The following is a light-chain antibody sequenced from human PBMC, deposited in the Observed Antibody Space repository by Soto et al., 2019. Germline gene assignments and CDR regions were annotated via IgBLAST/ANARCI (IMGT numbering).Light chain of an antibody. V-gene: IGKV3-20*01. J-gene: IGKJ1*01. CDR3: QQYGSSLRT. CDR1: QSVSSSY. Sequence: EIVLTQSPGTLSLSPGERATLSCRASQSVSSSYLAWYQQKPGQAPRLLIYGASNRATGIPDRFSGSGSGTDFTLTISRLDPEDFAVYYCQQYGSSLRTFGQGTKV. CDR2: GAS.